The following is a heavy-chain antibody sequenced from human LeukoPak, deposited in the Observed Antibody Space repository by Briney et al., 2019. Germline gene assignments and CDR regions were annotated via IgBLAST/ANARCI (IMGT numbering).Heavy chain of an antibody. D-gene: IGHD2-2*01. CDR1: GYTFGSYV. CDR2: MNYDSGNT. J-gene: IGHJ4*02. Sequence: ASVKDSCKASGYTFGSYVINWVRQAAGQGLDWMGWMNYDSGNTGYAQKLQGRVTMNRNTYLNIAYMALTRLTYNYTDVYYCAWESFPGFCSDTSCCSVDHWGQGTLVTVSS. CDR3: AWESFPGFCSDTSCCSVDH. V-gene: IGHV1-8*01.